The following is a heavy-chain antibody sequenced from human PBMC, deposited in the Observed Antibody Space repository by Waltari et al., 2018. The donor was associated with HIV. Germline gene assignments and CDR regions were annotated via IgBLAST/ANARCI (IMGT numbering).Heavy chain of an antibody. CDR1: GGSIISNVYY. V-gene: IGHV4-39*01. D-gene: IGHD4-17*01. J-gene: IGHJ4*02. Sequence: QLQLQESGPGLVQPSETLSLTCTVPGGSIISNVYYWGWIRQPSGKGVAWIGSVYYSGSTYYNPSLKSRVTISVDTSKNQVYLRLRSVTGADTAVYYCAPRDYGDYQFDYWGRGTLVTVSS. CDR3: APRDYGDYQFDY. CDR2: VYYSGST.